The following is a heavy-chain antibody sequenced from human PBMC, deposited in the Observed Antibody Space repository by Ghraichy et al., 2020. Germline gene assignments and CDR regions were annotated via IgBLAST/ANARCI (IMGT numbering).Heavy chain of an antibody. D-gene: IGHD2-2*01. CDR1: GFTFSSYA. CDR3: AKIDEIVVLPAAAIDY. CDR2: ISGSGGST. Sequence: GGSLRLSCAASGFTFSSYAMSWVRQAPGKGLEWVSAISGSGGSTYYADSVKGRFTISRDNSKNTLYLQMNSLRAEDTAVYYCAKIDEIVVLPAAAIDYWGQGTLVTVSS. J-gene: IGHJ4*02. V-gene: IGHV3-23*01.